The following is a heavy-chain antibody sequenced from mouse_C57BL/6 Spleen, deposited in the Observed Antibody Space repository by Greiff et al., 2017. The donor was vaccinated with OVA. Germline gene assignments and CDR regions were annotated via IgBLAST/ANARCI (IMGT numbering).Heavy chain of an antibody. Sequence: VQLKQSGAELVRPGASVKLSCTASGFNIKDDYMHWVKQRPEQGLEWIGWIDPENGDTESASKFQGKATITADTSSNTAYLQLSSLTSEDTAVYYCVWFFYAMDYWGQGTSVTVSS. CDR2: IDPENGDT. J-gene: IGHJ4*01. V-gene: IGHV14-4*01. D-gene: IGHD2-10*02. CDR3: VWFFYAMDY. CDR1: GFNIKDDY.